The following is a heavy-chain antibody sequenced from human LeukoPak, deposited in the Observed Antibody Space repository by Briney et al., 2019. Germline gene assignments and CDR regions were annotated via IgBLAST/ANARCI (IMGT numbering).Heavy chain of an antibody. Sequence: PGGSLRLSCAASGFTFSSYSMNWVRQAPGKGLEWVSYISSSSSTIYYADSVKGRFTISRDNAKNSLYLQMNSLRAEDTAVYYCARLLVSTIYYYYYMDVWGKGTTVTVSS. CDR1: GFTFSSYS. J-gene: IGHJ6*03. CDR2: ISSSSSTI. D-gene: IGHD5-24*01. CDR3: ARLLVSTIYYYYYMDV. V-gene: IGHV3-48*01.